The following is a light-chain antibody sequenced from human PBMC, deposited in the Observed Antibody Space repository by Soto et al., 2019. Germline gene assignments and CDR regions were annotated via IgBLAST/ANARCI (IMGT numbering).Light chain of an antibody. CDR1: QSISRY. V-gene: IGKV3-20*01. J-gene: IGKJ1*01. Sequence: ESGLTQSPATLSLSPGERTTLSCRASQSISRYLAWYQQKPGQGPRLLIYGASSRATGTPDRFSGSGSGTDFTLTISRLEPEDFAVYYCQQYGSSPWTFGQGTKVDIK. CDR2: GAS. CDR3: QQYGSSPWT.